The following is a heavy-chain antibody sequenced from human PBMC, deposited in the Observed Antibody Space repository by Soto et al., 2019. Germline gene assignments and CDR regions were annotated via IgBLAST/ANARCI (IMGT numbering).Heavy chain of an antibody. CDR3: ATVAAAGR. CDR2: ISNSSSYI. V-gene: IGHV3-21*01. Sequence: SLSAAAPGFTFREYAKNWVRQAPGKGLEWDSSISNSSSYIYYADSVKGRFTIYRDNAKNSLYLQMNSMRAEDTAVYYCATVAAAGRWGQGTLVTVSS. CDR1: GFTFREYA. D-gene: IGHD6-13*01. J-gene: IGHJ4*02.